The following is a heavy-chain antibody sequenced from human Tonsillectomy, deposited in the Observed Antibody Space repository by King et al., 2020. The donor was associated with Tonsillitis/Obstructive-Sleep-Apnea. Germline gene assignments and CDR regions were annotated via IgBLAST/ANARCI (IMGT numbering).Heavy chain of an antibody. Sequence: VQLVESGAEVKKPGASVKVSCKASGYTFTSYNITWVRQAPGQGLEWMGWSRPNNGDTNYAQKLQGRVTMTSDTSTSTGYMELRSLRSDDTAVYYCASDYSDSSGYYHGYFQHWGQGTLVTVSS. CDR3: ASDYSDSSGYYHGYFQH. CDR1: GYTFTSYN. CDR2: SRPNNGDT. D-gene: IGHD3-22*01. V-gene: IGHV1-18*01. J-gene: IGHJ1*01.